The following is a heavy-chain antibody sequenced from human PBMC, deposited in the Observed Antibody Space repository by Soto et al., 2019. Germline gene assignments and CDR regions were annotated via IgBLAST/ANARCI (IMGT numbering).Heavy chain of an antibody. CDR2: IIPIFGTA. J-gene: IGHJ4*02. Sequence: GASVKVSCKASGGTFSSYAISWVRQAPGQGLEWMGGIIPIFGTANYAQKFQGRVTITADESTSTAYMELSSLRSENTAVYYCARDRPSYFDYWGQGTLVTVSS. CDR3: ARDRPSYFDY. V-gene: IGHV1-69*13. CDR1: GGTFSSYA.